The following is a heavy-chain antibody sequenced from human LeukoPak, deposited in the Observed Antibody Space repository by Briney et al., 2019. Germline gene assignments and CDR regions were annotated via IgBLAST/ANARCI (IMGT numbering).Heavy chain of an antibody. V-gene: IGHV3-13*01. CDR3: ARGLRTGAFDI. J-gene: IGHJ3*02. D-gene: IGHD5/OR15-5a*01. CDR2: IGTTGDT. CDR1: GFTFSSYD. Sequence: TGGSLRLSCAASGFTFSSYDMHAVRQATGKGLEWVSAIGTTGDTYYPGSVKGRFTISRENAKNSLYLQMNSLRAGDTAVYYCARGLRTGAFDIWGQGTMVTVSS.